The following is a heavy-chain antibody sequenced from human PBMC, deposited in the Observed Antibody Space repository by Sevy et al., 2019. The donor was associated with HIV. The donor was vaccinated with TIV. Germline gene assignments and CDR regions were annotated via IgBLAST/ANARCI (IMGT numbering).Heavy chain of an antibody. Sequence: ASVKVSCKASGYTFTGYYMHWVRQAPGQGLEWMGWINPNSGGTNYAQKFQGRVTMTRDTSISTAYMDLSRLRSDDTAVYYCARGSIAARPCYYYGMDVWGQGTTVTVSS. J-gene: IGHJ6*02. D-gene: IGHD6-6*01. CDR1: GYTFTGYY. CDR2: INPNSGGT. CDR3: ARGSIAARPCYYYGMDV. V-gene: IGHV1-2*02.